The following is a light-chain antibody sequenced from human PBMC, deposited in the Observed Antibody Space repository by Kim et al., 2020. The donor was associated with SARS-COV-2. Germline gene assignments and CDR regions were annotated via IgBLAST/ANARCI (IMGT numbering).Light chain of an antibody. CDR2: GAS. Sequence: EIVMTQSPATLSVSPGESATLSCRASQSVNTNLAWYQQKPGQAPRLVIYGASTRATGIPATFSGSGSGTEFTLTISSLQSEDFAVYYCQQYNNYWTFGQGTKVDIK. V-gene: IGKV3-15*01. CDR1: QSVNTN. J-gene: IGKJ1*01. CDR3: QQYNNYWT.